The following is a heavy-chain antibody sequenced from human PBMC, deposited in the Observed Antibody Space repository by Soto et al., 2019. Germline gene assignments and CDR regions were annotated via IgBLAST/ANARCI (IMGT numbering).Heavy chain of an antibody. D-gene: IGHD3-3*01. V-gene: IGHV3-53*01. Sequence: HPGGSLRLSCAASGFTVSSNYMSWVRQAPGKGLEWVPVIYSGGSTYYADSVKGRFTISRDNSKNTLYLQMNSLRAEDTAVYYCARHDFWSGYLDYWGQGTLVTVSS. J-gene: IGHJ4*02. CDR2: IYSGGST. CDR3: ARHDFWSGYLDY. CDR1: GFTVSSNY.